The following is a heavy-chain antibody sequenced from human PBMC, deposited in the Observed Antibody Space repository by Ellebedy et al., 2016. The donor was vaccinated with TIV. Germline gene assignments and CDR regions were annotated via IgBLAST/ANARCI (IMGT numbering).Heavy chain of an antibody. V-gene: IGHV4-38-2*02. CDR3: ARTGAGYYNFDI. Sequence: MPGGSLRLSCTVSGYSISSNSYWGWTRQSPGKGLEWIGRIYHIGSTYYNPSLKSRVTISIYMYKNQFSLKLSSVTAADKAVDYCARTGAGYYNFDIWGQGTMVTVSS. CDR2: IYHIGST. D-gene: IGHD3-10*01. J-gene: IGHJ3*02. CDR1: GYSISSNSY.